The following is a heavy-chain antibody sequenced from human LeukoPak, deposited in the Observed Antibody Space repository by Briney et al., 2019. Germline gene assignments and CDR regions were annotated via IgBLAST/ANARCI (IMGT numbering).Heavy chain of an antibody. CDR3: AKDIPISGSYFH. Sequence: PGGSLRLSCEASGFPFSNYAMSWVRQAPEKGLQCVSAISSTSGSTFYADSVKGRFTIFRDNSKNTLYLQMNSLRAEDTAIYYCAKDIPISGSYFHWGQGTLVTVSP. V-gene: IGHV3-23*01. CDR2: ISSTSGST. CDR1: GFPFSNYA. J-gene: IGHJ4*02. D-gene: IGHD1-26*01.